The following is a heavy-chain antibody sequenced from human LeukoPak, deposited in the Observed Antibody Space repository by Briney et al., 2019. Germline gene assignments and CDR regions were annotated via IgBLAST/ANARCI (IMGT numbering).Heavy chain of an antibody. Sequence: SETLSLTCTVSGGSLSGYYWSWIRQPPGMGLEWIGYISYSGSTNYNASLTSRVTMSVDTSKNQLSLRLSSVTAADTAVYYCARHRSGTTADFWGQGTLVTVSS. D-gene: IGHD1-7*01. CDR3: ARHRSGTTADF. CDR1: GGSLSGYY. J-gene: IGHJ4*02. V-gene: IGHV4-59*08. CDR2: ISYSGST.